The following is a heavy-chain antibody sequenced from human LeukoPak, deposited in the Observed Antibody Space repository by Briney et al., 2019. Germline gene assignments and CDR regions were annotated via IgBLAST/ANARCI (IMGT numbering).Heavy chain of an antibody. V-gene: IGHV1-46*01. J-gene: IGHJ3*02. CDR3: ARGRGVVVPAAPTGDPFDI. CDR1: GYTFTNYY. D-gene: IGHD2-2*01. Sequence: GASVTVSFTPSGYTFTNYYMHWVRQAPGQGLEGMGMINPSGGSTSYAQKFQGRVTITRDTSTSTVYMDLSSLTSEDTAVYYCARGRGVVVPAAPTGDPFDIWGQGTMVTVSS. CDR2: INPSGGST.